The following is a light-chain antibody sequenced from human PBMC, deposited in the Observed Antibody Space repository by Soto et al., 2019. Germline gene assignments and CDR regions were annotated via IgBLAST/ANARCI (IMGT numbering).Light chain of an antibody. CDR1: QSVSSSY. J-gene: IGKJ3*01. Sequence: EIVLTQSPGTLSLSPGERATLSCRASQSVSSSYFAWYQQKPGQAPRLLIYGASSRATGIPDRFSGSGSGTDFTLTISRLEPEDFAVYYCQQYGSSPPITFGRGTKVDIK. V-gene: IGKV3-20*01. CDR3: QQYGSSPPIT. CDR2: GAS.